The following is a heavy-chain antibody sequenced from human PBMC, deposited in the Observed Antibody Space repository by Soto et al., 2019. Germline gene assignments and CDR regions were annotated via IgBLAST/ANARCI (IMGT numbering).Heavy chain of an antibody. V-gene: IGHV3-30*18. Sequence: GGSLRLSCAASGFTFSSYGMHWVRQAPGKGLEWVAVISYDGSNKYYADSVKGRFTISRDDSKNTLYLQMNSLRAEDTAVYYCAKADYGDYDYYYYGMDVWGQGTTVTVSS. D-gene: IGHD4-17*01. CDR3: AKADYGDYDYYYYGMDV. CDR1: GFTFSSYG. J-gene: IGHJ6*02. CDR2: ISYDGSNK.